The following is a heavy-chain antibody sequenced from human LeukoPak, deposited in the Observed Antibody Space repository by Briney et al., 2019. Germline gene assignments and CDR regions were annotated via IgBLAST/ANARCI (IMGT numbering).Heavy chain of an antibody. CDR1: GGSIRSESYY. J-gene: IGHJ4*02. V-gene: IGHV4-61*02. Sequence: SETLSLTCSVSGGSIRSESYYWSWIRQPAGKGLEWIGRIYTSGSTNYNPSLKSRVTMSVDTSKDQFSLKLSSVTAADTAVYYCARERDYDFDYWGQGTLVTVSS. D-gene: IGHD3-16*01. CDR3: ARERDYDFDY. CDR2: IYTSGST.